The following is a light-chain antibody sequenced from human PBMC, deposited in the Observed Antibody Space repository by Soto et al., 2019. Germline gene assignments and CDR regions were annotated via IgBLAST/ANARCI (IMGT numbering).Light chain of an antibody. CDR1: QSVNNW. J-gene: IGKJ1*01. CDR2: GAS. CDR3: QEYNSFSLT. Sequence: DIQMTQSPSSLSASVGDRVTITCRASQSVNNWLAWYQQKPGKAPILLIYGASSLESGVPSRLSGSRSGTEFTLTISSLHHDDFATYYCQEYNSFSLTFGQGTKVDIK. V-gene: IGKV1-5*01.